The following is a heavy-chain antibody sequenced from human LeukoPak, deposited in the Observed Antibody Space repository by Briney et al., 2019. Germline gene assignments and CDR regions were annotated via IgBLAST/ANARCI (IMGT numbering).Heavy chain of an antibody. V-gene: IGHV3-21*01. CDR2: ISSSSSYI. CDR1: GFTFSSYS. D-gene: IGHD3-10*01. J-gene: IGHJ4*02. Sequence: PGGSLRLSCAASGFTFSSYSMNWVRQAPGKGLEWVSSISSSSSYIYYADSVKGRFTISRDNAKNSLYLQMNSLRAEDTAVYYCARDQGSTVRGVTSGYWGQGTLVTVSS. CDR3: ARDQGSTVRGVTSGY.